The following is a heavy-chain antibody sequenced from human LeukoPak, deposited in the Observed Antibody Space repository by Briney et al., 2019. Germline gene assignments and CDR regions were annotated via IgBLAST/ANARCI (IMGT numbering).Heavy chain of an antibody. J-gene: IGHJ4*02. D-gene: IGHD3-22*01. Sequence: RASVKVSCKASGHTFTGYYMHWVRQAPGQGLEWMGWINPNSGGTNYAQKFQGRVTMTRDTSISTAYMELSRLRSDGTAVYYCARGRDSSGYYYHFDYWGQGTLVTVSS. CDR2: INPNSGGT. CDR3: ARGRDSSGYYYHFDY. V-gene: IGHV1-2*02. CDR1: GHTFTGYY.